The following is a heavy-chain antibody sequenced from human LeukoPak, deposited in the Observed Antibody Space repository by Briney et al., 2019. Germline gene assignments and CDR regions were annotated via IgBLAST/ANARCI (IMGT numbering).Heavy chain of an antibody. Sequence: ASVKVSCKASGYTFTGYYMHWVRQAPGQGLERMGWINPNSGGTNYAQKFQGRVTMTRDTSISTAYMELSRLRSDDTAVYYCAREQITGTSGLLGMDVWGKGTTVTVSS. V-gene: IGHV1-2*02. D-gene: IGHD1-7*01. J-gene: IGHJ6*03. CDR1: GYTFTGYY. CDR3: AREQITGTSGLLGMDV. CDR2: INPNSGGT.